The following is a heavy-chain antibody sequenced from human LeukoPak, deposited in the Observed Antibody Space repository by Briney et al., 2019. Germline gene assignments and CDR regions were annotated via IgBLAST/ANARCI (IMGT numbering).Heavy chain of an antibody. J-gene: IGHJ4*02. Sequence: GGSLRLSCAASGFTFSSYSMNWVRQAPGKGLEWVSSISSSSSYIYYADSVKGRFTISRANAKNSLYLQMNSLRAEDTAVYYCARDSRYGSGSADYWGQGTLVTVSS. CDR1: GFTFSSYS. D-gene: IGHD3-10*01. CDR2: ISSSSSYI. CDR3: ARDSRYGSGSADY. V-gene: IGHV3-21*01.